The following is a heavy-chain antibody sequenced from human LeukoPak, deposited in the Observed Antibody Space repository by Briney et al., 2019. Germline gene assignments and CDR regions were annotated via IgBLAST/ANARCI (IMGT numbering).Heavy chain of an antibody. V-gene: IGHV4-59*01. J-gene: IGHJ6*03. Sequence: SETLSLTCTVSGGSISSYYWSWIRQPPGKGLEWIGYIYYSGSTNYNPSLKSRVTISVDTSKNQFSLKLSSVTAADTAVYYCASLWAAAGTWDYYYYMDVWGKGTTVTVSS. CDR2: IYYSGST. CDR3: ASLWAAAGTWDYYYYMDV. CDR1: GGSISSYY. D-gene: IGHD6-13*01.